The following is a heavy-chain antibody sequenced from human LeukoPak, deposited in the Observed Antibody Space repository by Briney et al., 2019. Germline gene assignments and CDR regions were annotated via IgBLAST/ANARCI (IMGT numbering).Heavy chain of an antibody. V-gene: IGHV1-69*05. Sequence: GASVKVSCKASGYTFTSYAISWVRQAPGQGLEWMGGIIPIFGTANYAQKFQGRVTITTDESTSTAYMELSSLRSEDTAVYYCAITITGTTSRFGAFDIWGQGTMVTVSS. CDR1: GYTFTSYA. CDR2: IIPIFGTA. J-gene: IGHJ3*02. D-gene: IGHD1-20*01. CDR3: AITITGTTSRFGAFDI.